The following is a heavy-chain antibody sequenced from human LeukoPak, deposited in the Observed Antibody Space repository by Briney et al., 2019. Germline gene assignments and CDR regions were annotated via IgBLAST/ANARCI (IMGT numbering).Heavy chain of an antibody. V-gene: IGHV4-39*01. CDR2: IYYSGST. Sequence: SETLSLTCTVSGGSMSSSSSYWGWIRQPPGQGLEWIGSIYYSGSTYYNPSLKSRVTISVDTSKSQFSLKLSSVTAADTAVYYCARQLGYCSSTSCYADKVDYWGQGTLVTVSS. J-gene: IGHJ4*02. CDR3: ARQLGYCSSTSCYADKVDY. D-gene: IGHD2-2*01. CDR1: GGSMSSSSSY.